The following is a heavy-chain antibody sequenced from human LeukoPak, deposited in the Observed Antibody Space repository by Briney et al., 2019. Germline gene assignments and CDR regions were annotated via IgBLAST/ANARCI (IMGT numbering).Heavy chain of an antibody. J-gene: IGHJ4*02. CDR3: ARDESPYYFDY. V-gene: IGHV3-23*01. CDR2: INGAGGAT. CDR1: GFTFSSYA. Sequence: PGGSLRLSCAASGFTFSSYAMSWVRQAPGKGLEWVSVINGAGGATYYADSVKGRFAISRDNSKDTLYLQINSLRAEDTAVYYCARDESPYYFDYWGQGTLVTVSS.